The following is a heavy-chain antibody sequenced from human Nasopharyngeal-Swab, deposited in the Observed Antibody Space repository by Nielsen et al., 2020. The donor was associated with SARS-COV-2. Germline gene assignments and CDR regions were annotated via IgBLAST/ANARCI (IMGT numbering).Heavy chain of an antibody. D-gene: IGHD1-26*01. Sequence: SGPTLLHPTPAFSLTCTFSVFLLSTTGTGVGWVRQPPGNGLEWHDHIHSDDDKRYNPILKSRVTLTKDTSNDQVILTMTNMEPVDTATYYCAHNGRRVGSTDFDYWGQGTLVSVSS. CDR3: AHNGRRVGSTDFDY. CDR2: IHSDDDK. J-gene: IGHJ4*02. CDR1: VFLLSTTGTG. V-gene: IGHV2-5*02.